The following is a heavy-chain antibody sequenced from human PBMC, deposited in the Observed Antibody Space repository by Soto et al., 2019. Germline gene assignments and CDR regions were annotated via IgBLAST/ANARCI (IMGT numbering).Heavy chain of an antibody. D-gene: IGHD7-27*01. CDR2: IRWDGSNK. J-gene: IGHJ4*02. CDR3: AREGVGLGPYFDN. Sequence: GGSLRLSCAASGFTFSSYTMNWVRQAPGKGLEWVSNIRWDGSNKYYADSVKGRFTISRDNSKNSLYLQMNSLRAEDTAVYYCAREGVGLGPYFDNWGQGTLVTVSS. CDR1: GFTFSSYT. V-gene: IGHV3-48*04.